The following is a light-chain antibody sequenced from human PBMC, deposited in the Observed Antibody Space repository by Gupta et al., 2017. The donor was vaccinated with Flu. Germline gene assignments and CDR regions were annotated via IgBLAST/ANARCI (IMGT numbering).Light chain of an antibody. CDR2: AAS. J-gene: IGKJ2*01. CDR1: QTIGKS. CDR3: QQSFNTLYT. Sequence: DIQMTQSPPSLSASVGDRVTISCRASQTIGKSLNWYQQKPGKAPKLLIYAASKLQSGVPSRFSGSGSGTDFTLTIDKLQPEDFATYICQQSFNTLYTFGQGTKLEI. V-gene: IGKV1-39*01.